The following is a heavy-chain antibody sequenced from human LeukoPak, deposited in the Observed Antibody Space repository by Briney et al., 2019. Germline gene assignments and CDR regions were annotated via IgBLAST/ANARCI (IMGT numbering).Heavy chain of an antibody. J-gene: IGHJ4*02. CDR2: IHNSGTT. V-gene: IGHV4-34*01. CDR1: SGPFSGYF. D-gene: IGHD3-10*01. Sequence: SEPLSLTCAVSSGPFSGYFWSWIRQSSGKGLEWIGEIHNSGTTNYNPSLNSRVTISEDTSKNQFYLNLSSVTAADTAVYYCARRYYYNLGSFPFDFWGQGTLVTVSS. CDR3: ARRYYYNLGSFPFDF.